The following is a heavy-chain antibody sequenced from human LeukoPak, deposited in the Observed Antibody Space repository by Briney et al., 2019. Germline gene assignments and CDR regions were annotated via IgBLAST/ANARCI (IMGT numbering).Heavy chain of an antibody. CDR3: ARDTTPIGDFWSGYYATTIDY. Sequence: GGSLRLSCAASGFTFSSYWMIWVRQAPGKGLEWVANIKQDGSEKYHVDSVKGRFTISRDNAKNSLYLQMNSLRAEDTAVYYCARDTTPIGDFWSGYYATTIDYWGQGTLVTVSS. CDR2: IKQDGSEK. D-gene: IGHD3-3*01. J-gene: IGHJ4*02. V-gene: IGHV3-7*01. CDR1: GFTFSSYW.